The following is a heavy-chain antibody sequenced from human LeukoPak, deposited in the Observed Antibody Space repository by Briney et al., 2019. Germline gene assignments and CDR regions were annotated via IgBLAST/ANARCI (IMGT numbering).Heavy chain of an antibody. J-gene: IGHJ6*03. Sequence: PSETLSLTCTVSGGSISSSGYYWGWIRQPPGKGLEWIGNIYYSGSTYYNPFLKSRITISVDTSKNQFSLKLSSVTAADTAVYYCARRGPVLDRMLGHYYYYMDVWGKGTTVTVSS. CDR2: IYYSGST. V-gene: IGHV4-39*01. CDR1: GGSISSSGYY. D-gene: IGHD2-8*01. CDR3: ARRGPVLDRMLGHYYYYMDV.